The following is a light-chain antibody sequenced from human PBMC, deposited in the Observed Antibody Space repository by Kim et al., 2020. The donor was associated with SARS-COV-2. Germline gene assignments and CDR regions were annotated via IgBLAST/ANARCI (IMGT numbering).Light chain of an antibody. CDR3: AAWENSLNGPR. CDR2: NDD. V-gene: IGLV1-44*01. J-gene: IGLJ2*01. CDR1: SSNIGSRT. Sequence: QSVLTQPPSASGTPGQRVTISCSGSSSNIGSRTVNWYQQLPGTAPKLLIYNDDQRPSGVPDRISGSKSGTSASLAISGLQSDDEADYYCAAWENSLNGPRFGGGTQLTVL.